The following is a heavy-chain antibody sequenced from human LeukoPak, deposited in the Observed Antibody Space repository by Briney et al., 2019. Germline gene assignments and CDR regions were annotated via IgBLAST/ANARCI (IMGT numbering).Heavy chain of an antibody. CDR3: ARGSKPGDCHDY. CDR2: IYTSGST. D-gene: IGHD2-21*02. J-gene: IGHJ4*02. Sequence: PSETLSLTCTVSGGSIRSYYWSWSRQPAGKGLEWIGHIYTSGSTNYNPSLKSRVTMSVDTSKNQFSLKLSSVTAADTAVYYCARGSKPGDCHDYWGQGTLVTVSS. CDR1: GGSIRSYY. V-gene: IGHV4-4*07.